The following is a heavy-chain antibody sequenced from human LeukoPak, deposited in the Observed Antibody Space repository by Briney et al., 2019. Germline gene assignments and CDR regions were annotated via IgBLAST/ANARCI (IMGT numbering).Heavy chain of an antibody. CDR3: ARGGDLAARPFDY. CDR1: GYSFTGSY. J-gene: IGHJ4*02. CDR2: INPNSGGT. D-gene: IGHD6-6*01. Sequence: ASVKASCKASGYSFTGSYIHWVRQAPGQGLESMGWINPNSGGTIYAQKFQGRVTMTRDTSISTAYMELSSLTSDDTAVYYCARGGDLAARPFDYWGQGTLVTVSS. V-gene: IGHV1-2*02.